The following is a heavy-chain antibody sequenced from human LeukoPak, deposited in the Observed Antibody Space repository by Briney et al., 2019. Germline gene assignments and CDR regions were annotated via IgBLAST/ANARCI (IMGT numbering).Heavy chain of an antibody. CDR2: INPKTGGT. CDR1: GYTFSDYY. D-gene: IGHD5-12*01. Sequence: GASLKVSCKASGYTFSDYYIHWVRPAPGQGLEWVGWINPKTGGTDYAQRFQGSVTMTRDTSINTAYMELNRLKFDDTAVFYCARARGLIYSDYDLFDYWGQGTLVTVSS. V-gene: IGHV1-2*02. CDR3: ARARGLIYSDYDLFDY. J-gene: IGHJ4*02.